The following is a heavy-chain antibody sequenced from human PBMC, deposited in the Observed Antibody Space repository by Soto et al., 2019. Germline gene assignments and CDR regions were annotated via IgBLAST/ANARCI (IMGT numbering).Heavy chain of an antibody. CDR1: GGTFSSYA. J-gene: IGHJ5*02. Sequence: QVQLVQSGAEVKKPGSSVKVSCKASGGTFSSYAISWVRQAPGQGLEWMGGIIPIFGTANYAQKFQGRVTITADESTSTAYMELSSVRSEDTAVYYCARGGWQQLEKLQEKRWWFDPWGQGTLVTVSS. D-gene: IGHD6-13*01. V-gene: IGHV1-69*01. CDR2: IIPIFGTA. CDR3: ARGGWQQLEKLQEKRWWFDP.